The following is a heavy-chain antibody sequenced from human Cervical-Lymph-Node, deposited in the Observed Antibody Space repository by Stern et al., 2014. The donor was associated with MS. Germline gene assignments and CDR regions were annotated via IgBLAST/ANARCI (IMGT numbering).Heavy chain of an antibody. CDR3: ARLRGYNVLTGYLDY. J-gene: IGHJ4*02. D-gene: IGHD3-9*01. CDR2: INPSGDST. CDR1: GYTFTNYY. Sequence: QDQLVQSGAEVKKPGASVKISCKASGYTFTNYYMHWVRQAPGQGLEWMGIINPSGDSTSYAQKFEGRVPMTRDTPPSTVELELSSLTSGDTAVYCARLRGYNVLTGYLDYWGQGTLVTVSS. V-gene: IGHV1-46*01.